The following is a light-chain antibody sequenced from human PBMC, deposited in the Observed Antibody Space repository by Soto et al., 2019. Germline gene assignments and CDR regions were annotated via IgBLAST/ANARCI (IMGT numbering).Light chain of an antibody. CDR2: DTS. CDR1: HRVSSN. J-gene: IGKJ1*01. CDR3: RQYHSSPQA. Sequence: EMVMTQSPATLAASLGERATLSCGASHRVSSNLALYQQTPGQTPRLLIYDTSNRATGIPDRFSGSGAGTDFTLTISRLVPEEFAVEYCRQYHSSPQAFGQGTKVDIK. V-gene: IGKV3D-20*01.